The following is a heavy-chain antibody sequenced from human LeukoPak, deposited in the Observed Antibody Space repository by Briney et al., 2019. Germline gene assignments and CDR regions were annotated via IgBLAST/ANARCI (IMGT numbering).Heavy chain of an antibody. CDR1: GYTFTGYY. CDR3: VRTAYYYGSGSPYGMDV. CDR2: INPNSGGT. J-gene: IGHJ6*02. Sequence: ASVKVSCKASGYTFTGYYMHWVRQAPGQGLEWMGWINPNSGGTNYAQKFQGRVTMTRDTSISTAYMELSRLRSDDTAVYYCVRTAYYYGSGSPYGMDVWGQGTTVTVSS. V-gene: IGHV1-2*02. D-gene: IGHD3-10*01.